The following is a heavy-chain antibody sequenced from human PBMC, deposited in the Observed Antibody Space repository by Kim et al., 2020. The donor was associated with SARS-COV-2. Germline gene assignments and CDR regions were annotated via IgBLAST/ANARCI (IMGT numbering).Heavy chain of an antibody. CDR2: IYYSGST. CDR3: ARGIQEQLGLGHAFDI. CDR1: GASISSGGYY. V-gene: IGHV4-31*03. J-gene: IGHJ3*02. Sequence: SETLSLTCTVFGASISSGGYYWSWIRQHPGRGLEWIGYIYYSGSTRYNPSFKSRVAISLDTSINQFSLKLSSVTSADTAIYYCARGIQEQLGLGHAFDIWGQGTVVIVSS. D-gene: IGHD6-13*01.